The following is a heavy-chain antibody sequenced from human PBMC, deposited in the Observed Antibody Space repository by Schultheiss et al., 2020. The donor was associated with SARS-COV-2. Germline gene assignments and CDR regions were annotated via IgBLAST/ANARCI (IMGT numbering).Heavy chain of an antibody. D-gene: IGHD6-6*01. CDR3: AKDLSGWYSRSSLYGMDV. CDR1: GFTFITYG. V-gene: IGHV3-30*18. Sequence: GGSLRLSCAASGFTFITYGMHWVRQAPGKGLEWVSVISYDGTKKYYADSVKVRFTISRDNSKNTLYLQMSSLRGDDTAVYYCAKDLSGWYSRSSLYGMDVWGQGTTVTVSS. J-gene: IGHJ6*02. CDR2: ISYDGTKK.